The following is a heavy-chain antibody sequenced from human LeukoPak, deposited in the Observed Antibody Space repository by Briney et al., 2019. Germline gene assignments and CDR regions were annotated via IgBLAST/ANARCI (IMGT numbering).Heavy chain of an antibody. J-gene: IGHJ6*02. Sequence: ASVKVSCKASGYTSTSYGISWVRQAPGQGLEWMGWISAYNGNTNYAQKLQGRVTMTTDTSTRTAYMELRSLRSDDTAVYYCARWVPYCSGGSCYSVEPYYYYGMDVWGQGPTVTVSS. V-gene: IGHV1-18*01. CDR3: ARWVPYCSGGSCYSVEPYYYYGMDV. D-gene: IGHD2-15*01. CDR2: ISAYNGNT. CDR1: GYTSTSYG.